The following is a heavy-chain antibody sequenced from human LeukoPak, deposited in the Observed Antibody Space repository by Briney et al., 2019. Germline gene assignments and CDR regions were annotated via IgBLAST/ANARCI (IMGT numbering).Heavy chain of an antibody. D-gene: IGHD2-21*01. Sequence: SQTLSLTCTVSGRSIRSRSYHWGWIPQPPWKGQECIESIYYSESTYYNASLKSRVTLSEDPPHNQLSPNQTDVTADATAVYYCARYTGLCGGDCYWTGAFDIWGQGTMVTVSS. J-gene: IGHJ3*02. CDR3: ARYTGLCGGDCYWTGAFDI. V-gene: IGHV4-39*01. CDR2: IYYSEST. CDR1: GRSIRSRSYH.